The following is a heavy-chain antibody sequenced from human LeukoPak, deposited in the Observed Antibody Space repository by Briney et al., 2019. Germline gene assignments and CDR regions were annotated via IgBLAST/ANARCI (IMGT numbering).Heavy chain of an antibody. J-gene: IGHJ4*02. Sequence: GGSLRLSCAASGFTVSSNYMSWVRQAPGKGLEWVSIIYSGGSTFYADSVKGRFTISRDDSKNTLYLQMNSLRAEDTAVYYCAKDDLRYYYGSGSYFDYWGQGTLVTVSS. CDR1: GFTVSSNY. D-gene: IGHD3-10*01. CDR3: AKDDLRYYYGSGSYFDY. CDR2: IYSGGST. V-gene: IGHV3-53*01.